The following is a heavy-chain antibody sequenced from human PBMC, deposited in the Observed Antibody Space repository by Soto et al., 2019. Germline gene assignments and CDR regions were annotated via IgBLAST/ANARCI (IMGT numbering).Heavy chain of an antibody. CDR3: ARTVMPVGNLAAFDH. CDR2: IYNNGNT. J-gene: IGHJ4*02. CDR1: GGSVSSVKYF. D-gene: IGHD7-27*01. Sequence: QMQLQESGPGLVKPSETLSLTCNVSGGSVSSVKYFWSWIRQPPGKGLEWIAYIYNNGNTNYNPSLKSRAPISVATSKNQCSLKLTSVTAADSAVYFCARTVMPVGNLAAFDHWGQGVLVTVSS. V-gene: IGHV4-61*01.